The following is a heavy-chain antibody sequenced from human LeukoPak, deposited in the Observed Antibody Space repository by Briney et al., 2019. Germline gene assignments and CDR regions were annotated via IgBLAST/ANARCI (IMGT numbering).Heavy chain of an antibody. D-gene: IGHD3-10*01. J-gene: IGHJ5*02. CDR3: AKDARMVRGVISPNWFDP. V-gene: IGHV3-30*18. CDR2: ISYDGSNK. Sequence: GRSLRLSCAAPGFTFSSYGMHWVRQAPGKGLEWVAVISYDGSNKYYADSVKGRFTISRDNSKNTLYLQMNSLRAEDTAVYYCAKDARMVRGVISPNWFDPWGQGTLVTVSS. CDR1: GFTFSSYG.